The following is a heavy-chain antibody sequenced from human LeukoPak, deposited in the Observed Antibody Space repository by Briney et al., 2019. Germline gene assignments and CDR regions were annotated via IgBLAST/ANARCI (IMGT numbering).Heavy chain of an antibody. CDR3: ASPLRYFAWAFDY. V-gene: IGHV3-48*01. Sequence: GGSLRLSCAASGFTFSSYSMNWVRQAPGKGLEWVSYISSSSSTIYYADSVKGRFTISRDNAKNSLSLRMNSLRADDTAVYYCASPLRYFAWAFDYWGQGTLVTVSS. CDR1: GFTFSSYS. J-gene: IGHJ4*02. D-gene: IGHD3-9*01. CDR2: ISSSSSTI.